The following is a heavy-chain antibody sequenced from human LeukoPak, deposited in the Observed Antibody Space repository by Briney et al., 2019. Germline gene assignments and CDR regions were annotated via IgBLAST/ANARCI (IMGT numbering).Heavy chain of an antibody. CDR2: ISAYNGNT. V-gene: IGHV1-18*04. Sequence: ASVKVSCKASGYTFTSYGISWVRQAPGQGLEWMGWISAYNGNTIYAQKLQGRVTMTTDTSTSTAYMELRSLRSDDTAVYYCARDLGCSSTSCYVNAFDIWGQGTMVTVSS. CDR3: ARDLGCSSTSCYVNAFDI. J-gene: IGHJ3*02. D-gene: IGHD2-2*01. CDR1: GYTFTSYG.